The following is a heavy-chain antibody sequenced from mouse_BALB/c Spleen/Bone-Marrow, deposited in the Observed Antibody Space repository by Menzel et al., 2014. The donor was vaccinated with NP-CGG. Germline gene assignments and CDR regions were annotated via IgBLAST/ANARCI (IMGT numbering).Heavy chain of an antibody. CDR3: ARDY. CDR2: INPSTGYA. Sequence: QVQLKESGPELAKPGASVKMSCKASGYTFTDTWIHWIKQRPGQGLEWIGYINPSTGYAEYNQNFKDKATLTVDKSSSTVYMQLSSLTSEDSAVYYCARDYWGQGTTLTVSS. CDR1: GYTFTDTW. J-gene: IGHJ2*01. V-gene: IGHV1-7*01.